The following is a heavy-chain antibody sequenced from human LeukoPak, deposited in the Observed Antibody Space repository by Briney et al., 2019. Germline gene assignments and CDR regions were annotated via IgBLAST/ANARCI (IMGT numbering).Heavy chain of an antibody. CDR2: ISSSSSTI. CDR1: GFTFSSYG. J-gene: IGHJ4*02. CDR3: ARDRLWFGDQGGIFDY. V-gene: IGHV3-48*01. D-gene: IGHD3-10*01. Sequence: PGGSLRLSCAASGFTFSSYGMHWVRQAPGKGLEWVSYISSSSSTIYYADSVKGRFTISRDNAKNSLYLQMNSLRAEDTAVYYCARDRLWFGDQGGIFDYWGQGTLVTVSS.